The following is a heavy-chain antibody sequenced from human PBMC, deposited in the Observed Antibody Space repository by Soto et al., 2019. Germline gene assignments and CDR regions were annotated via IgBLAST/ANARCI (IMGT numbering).Heavy chain of an antibody. D-gene: IGHD3-10*01. J-gene: IGHJ6*02. Sequence: PSETLSLTCTASGGSISSYYWSWIRQPPGKGLEWIGYIYYSGSTNYNPSLKSRVTISVDTSKNQFSLKLSSVTAADTAVYYCARGWFGELSYYYGMDVWGQGTTVTVSS. CDR1: GGSISSYY. CDR2: IYYSGST. V-gene: IGHV4-59*01. CDR3: ARGWFGELSYYYGMDV.